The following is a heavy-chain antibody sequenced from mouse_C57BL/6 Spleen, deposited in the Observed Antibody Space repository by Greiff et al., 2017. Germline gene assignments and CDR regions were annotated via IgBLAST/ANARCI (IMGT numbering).Heavy chain of an antibody. V-gene: IGHV1-55*01. CDR3: ARSGGYDLGAWFAY. J-gene: IGHJ3*01. CDR1: GYTFTSYW. CDR2: IYPGSGST. Sequence: QVQLQQSGAELVKPGASVKMSCKASGYTFTSYWITWVKQRPGQGLEWIGDIYPGSGSTNYNEKFKSKATLTVDTSSSTAYMQLSSLTSEDSAVYYCARSGGYDLGAWFAYWGQGTLVTVSA. D-gene: IGHD2-2*01.